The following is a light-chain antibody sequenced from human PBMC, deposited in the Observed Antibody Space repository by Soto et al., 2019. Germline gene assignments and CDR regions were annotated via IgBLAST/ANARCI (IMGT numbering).Light chain of an antibody. Sequence: QSVLTQPRSVSGSPGQSVTISCTGTSSDVGGYYYVSWYQQHPGKAPKLMMYDVNKRPSGVPDRFSASKSGITASLTISGLQAEDEADYYCCSYAGTYAFYVFGTGTKVTVL. CDR3: CSYAGTYAFYV. CDR2: DVN. CDR1: SSDVGGYYY. V-gene: IGLV2-11*01. J-gene: IGLJ1*01.